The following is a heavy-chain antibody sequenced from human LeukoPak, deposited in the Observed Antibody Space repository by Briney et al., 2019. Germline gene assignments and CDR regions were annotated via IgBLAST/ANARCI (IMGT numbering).Heavy chain of an antibody. CDR1: GFTFSSYW. CDR3: ARAPVWAAAGDAFDI. J-gene: IGHJ3*02. V-gene: IGHV3-7*01. D-gene: IGHD6-13*01. CDR2: IKQDGSEK. Sequence: GGSLRLSCAASGFTFSSYWMSWVRQAPGKGLEWVANIKQDGSEKYYVDSVKGRFTISRDNAKNSLYLQMNSLRAEDTAVYYCARAPVWAAAGDAFDIWGQGTMDTVSS.